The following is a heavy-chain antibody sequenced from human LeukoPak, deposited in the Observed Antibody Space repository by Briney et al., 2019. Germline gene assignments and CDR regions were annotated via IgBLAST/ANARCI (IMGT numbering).Heavy chain of an antibody. V-gene: IGHV4-59*11. CDR1: GGSISSHY. J-gene: IGHJ4*02. Sequence: SETLSLTCTVSGGSISSHYWSWIRQPPGKGLEWIGYIHYSGSTNYNPSLKSRVTISVDTSKNQFSLKLSSVTAADTAVYYCAREGIGYSSSWPYFDYWGQGTLVTVSS. D-gene: IGHD6-13*01. CDR3: AREGIGYSSSWPYFDY. CDR2: IHYSGST.